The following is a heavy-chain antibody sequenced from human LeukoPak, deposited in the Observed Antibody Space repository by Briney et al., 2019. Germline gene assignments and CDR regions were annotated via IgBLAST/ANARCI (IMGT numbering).Heavy chain of an antibody. Sequence: PGGSLRLSCAASGFTFDDSGMTWVRRAPGKGLEWVSGTNWNGRSTGYADSVKGRFTISRDNAKNSLYLQMNSLSAADTAVYYCAKGGWSTSLDFWGQGTLVTVSS. CDR1: GFTFDDSG. CDR3: AKGGWSTSLDF. J-gene: IGHJ4*02. CDR2: TNWNGRST. V-gene: IGHV3-20*04. D-gene: IGHD2-15*01.